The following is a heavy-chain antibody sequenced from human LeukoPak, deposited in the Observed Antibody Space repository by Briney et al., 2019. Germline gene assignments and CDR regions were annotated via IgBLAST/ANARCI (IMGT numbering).Heavy chain of an antibody. CDR2: VHYSGTT. CDR3: ATGYGDFRVEGRYFYS. Sequence: SETLSLTCTVSDGSITNYDWSWVRQPPGKGLEFIGHVHYSGTTNYNPSLRSRVTISIDTSKKHFFLKLRSVTAADTAVYYCATGYGDFRVEGRYFYSWGQGTLVTVSS. D-gene: IGHD4-17*01. CDR1: DGSITNYD. V-gene: IGHV4-59*01. J-gene: IGHJ4*02.